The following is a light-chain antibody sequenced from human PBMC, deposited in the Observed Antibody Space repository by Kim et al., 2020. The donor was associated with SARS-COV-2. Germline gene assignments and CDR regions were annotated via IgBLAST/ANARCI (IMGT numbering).Light chain of an antibody. J-gene: IGLJ2*01. CDR3: NSRDNNDNVL. CDR2: GKN. V-gene: IGLV3-19*01. Sequence: VALGQTVRITCQGDSLRTYYTTWFQQKPGQAPIVVFYGKNNRPSGIPARFSGSSSGNTASLTITATQAGDEAYYYCNSRDNNDNVLFGGGTQLTVL. CDR1: SLRTYY.